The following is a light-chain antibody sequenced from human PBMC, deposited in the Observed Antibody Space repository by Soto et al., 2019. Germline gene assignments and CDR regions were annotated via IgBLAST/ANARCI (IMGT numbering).Light chain of an antibody. Sequence: DIQMTQSPSSLSASVGDRVTVTCRARQGISDYLAWYQQRPGKVPKLLIYAASTLQSGVPSRFSGSGSGTDFTLTISSLQPEDVATYYCQKYDNAPHTFGPGTKVDIK. V-gene: IGKV1-27*01. J-gene: IGKJ3*01. CDR1: QGISDY. CDR2: AAS. CDR3: QKYDNAPHT.